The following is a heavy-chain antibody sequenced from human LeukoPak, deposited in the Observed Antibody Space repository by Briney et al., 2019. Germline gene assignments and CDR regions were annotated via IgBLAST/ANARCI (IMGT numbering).Heavy chain of an antibody. CDR1: GITFSNYW. D-gene: IGHD3-22*01. CDR3: ASSPVITRD. J-gene: IGHJ4*02. Sequence: GGSLRLSCAASGITFSNYWMHWVRQAPGKGLEWVSRINSDGSRITYADSVKGRFTISRDNAKNTLYLLMNSLRVEDTAVYYCASSPVITRDWGQGTLVTVSS. CDR2: INSDGSRI. V-gene: IGHV3-74*01.